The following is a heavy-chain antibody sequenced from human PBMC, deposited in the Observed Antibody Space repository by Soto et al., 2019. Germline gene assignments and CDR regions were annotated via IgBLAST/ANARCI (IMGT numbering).Heavy chain of an antibody. D-gene: IGHD3-3*01. CDR2: INAGNGNT. Sequence: ASVKVSCKASGYTFTSYAMHWVRQAPGQKLEWMSWINAGNGNTKYSQKFQGRVTITRDTSASTAYMELSSLRSEDTAVYYCARAEAGSYYDFWSGYPSAYMDVWGKGTTVTVSS. CDR1: GYTFTSYA. CDR3: ARAEAGSYYDFWSGYPSAYMDV. V-gene: IGHV1-3*01. J-gene: IGHJ6*03.